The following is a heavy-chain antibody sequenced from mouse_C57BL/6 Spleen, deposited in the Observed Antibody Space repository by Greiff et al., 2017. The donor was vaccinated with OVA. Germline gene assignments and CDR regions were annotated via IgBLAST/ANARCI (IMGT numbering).Heavy chain of an antibody. CDR3: ARQLRLRAMDY. Sequence: EVKVVESEGGLVQPGSSMKLSCTASGFTFSDYYMAWVRQVPEKGLEWVANINYDGSSTYYLDSLKSRFIISRDNAKNILYLQMSSLKSEDTATYYCARQLRLRAMDYWGQGTSVTVSS. CDR1: GFTFSDYY. J-gene: IGHJ4*01. CDR2: INYDGSST. V-gene: IGHV5-16*01. D-gene: IGHD3-2*02.